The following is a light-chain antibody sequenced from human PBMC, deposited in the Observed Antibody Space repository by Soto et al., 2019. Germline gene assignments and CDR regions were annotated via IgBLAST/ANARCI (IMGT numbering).Light chain of an antibody. V-gene: IGKV1-5*03. Sequence: DIQMTQSPSTLSASVGDRVTITCRTSQSISSWLAWYQQKPGKAPKLLIHRASSLASGVPSRFSGGGSGTEFTLTIISLQADDFATYYCQQYNSHSATFGQGTKVDI. J-gene: IGKJ1*01. CDR2: RAS. CDR3: QQYNSHSAT. CDR1: QSISSW.